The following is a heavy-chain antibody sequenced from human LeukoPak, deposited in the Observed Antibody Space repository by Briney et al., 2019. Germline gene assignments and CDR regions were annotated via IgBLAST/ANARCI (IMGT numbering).Heavy chain of an antibody. CDR2: IYSGGST. Sequence: PGGSLRLSCAASGFTVSSNYMSWVRQAPGKGLEWVSVIYSGGSTYYADSVKGRFTISRDNSKNTLYLQMNSLRAEDTAVYYCARAQGLLWFGELLGYFDYWGQGTLVTVSS. CDR1: GFTVSSNY. CDR3: ARAQGLLWFGELLGYFDY. V-gene: IGHV3-66*01. D-gene: IGHD3-10*01. J-gene: IGHJ4*02.